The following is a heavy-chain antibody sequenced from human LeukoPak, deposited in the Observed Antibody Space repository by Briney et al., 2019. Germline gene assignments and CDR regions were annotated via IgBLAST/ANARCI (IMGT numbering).Heavy chain of an antibody. CDR1: GFTFRSYA. V-gene: IGHV3-30*04. J-gene: IGHJ5*02. CDR2: ISYDGNNK. Sequence: PGGSLRLSCAASGFTFRSYAMHWVRQAPGKGLEWMAVISYDGNNKYYADSVKGRFTISRDNSKNTLYLQMNSLITEDTAMYYCARERLAATGTNCFDPWGRGTLVTVSS. CDR3: ARERLAATGTNCFDP. D-gene: IGHD6-13*01.